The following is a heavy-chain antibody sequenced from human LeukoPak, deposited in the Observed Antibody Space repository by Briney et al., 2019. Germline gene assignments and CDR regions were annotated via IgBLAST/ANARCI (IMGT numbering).Heavy chain of an antibody. J-gene: IGHJ4*02. CDR2: ISSISTYI. V-gene: IGHV3-21*01. D-gene: IGHD4-17*01. Sequence: GGSLRLSCAVSGFTFSTYSMNWVRQAPGKGLEWVSSISSISTYIYYLDSLKGRFTISRDNAKNSLYLQMNSLRAEDTAVYYCALALTVTTLQPGYWGQGTLVTVSS. CDR3: ALALTVTTLQPGY. CDR1: GFTFSTYS.